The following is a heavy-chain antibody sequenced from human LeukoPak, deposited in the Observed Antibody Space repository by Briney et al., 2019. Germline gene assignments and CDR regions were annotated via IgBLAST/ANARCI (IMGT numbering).Heavy chain of an antibody. CDR2: LASFGATA. Sequence: GVLRLSCEASGFNFKTNAMGWVRQGPGKGLEWVSILASFGATAYYADSVRGRFTISRDESKNTLYLQLSSLRAEDTAVYYCAKVGNFYGSGSHPYYFDYWGQGTRVTVSS. D-gene: IGHD3-10*01. CDR1: GFNFKTNA. CDR3: AKVGNFYGSGSHPYYFDY. V-gene: IGHV3-23*01. J-gene: IGHJ4*02.